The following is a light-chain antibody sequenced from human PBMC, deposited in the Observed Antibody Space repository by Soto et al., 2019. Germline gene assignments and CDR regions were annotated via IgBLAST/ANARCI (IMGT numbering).Light chain of an antibody. CDR2: DND. CDR3: EAWDSSLSAGV. J-gene: IGLJ3*02. CDR1: RSNIGNNY. V-gene: IGLV1-51*01. Sequence: QSVLTQPPSVSAAPGQKVTVSCSGSRSNIGNNYVSWYQHLPATAPKLLIYDNDKRPSGIPDRFSASKSGTSATLGITGLQTGDEADYYCEAWDSSLSAGVFGGGTKVTVL.